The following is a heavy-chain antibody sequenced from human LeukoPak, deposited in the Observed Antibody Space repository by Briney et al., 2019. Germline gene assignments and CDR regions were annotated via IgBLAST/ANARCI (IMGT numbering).Heavy chain of an antibody. CDR3: ARYGSDGYCWSFHY. CDR2: IKQDASGK. Sequence: PGGSLRLSCVGSGFTLNNYWMSWVRQAPGKGLEWVANIKQDASGKFYVNSVKGRFTISRDNAKNSLYLQMNSLRADDTAVYYCARYGSDGYCWSFHYWGQGILVTVSS. V-gene: IGHV3-7*01. D-gene: IGHD2-21*01. J-gene: IGHJ4*02. CDR1: GFTLNNYW.